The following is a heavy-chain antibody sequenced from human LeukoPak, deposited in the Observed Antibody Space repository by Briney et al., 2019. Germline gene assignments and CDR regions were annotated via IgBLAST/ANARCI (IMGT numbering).Heavy chain of an antibody. D-gene: IGHD4-17*01. CDR2: INHSGYT. V-gene: IGHV4-59*12. CDR1: GGSISSYY. CDR3: TRMTTGHDY. Sequence: SETLSLTCTVSGGSISSYYWSWVRQTPGKGLEWIGEINHSGYTNDSPSLKSRVTLSIDTSRKQFSLNLRSVTVADSGIYYCTRMTTGHDYWGQGTLATVSS. J-gene: IGHJ4*02.